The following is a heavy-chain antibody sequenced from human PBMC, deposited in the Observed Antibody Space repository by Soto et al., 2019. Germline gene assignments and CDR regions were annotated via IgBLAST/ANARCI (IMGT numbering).Heavy chain of an antibody. V-gene: IGHV4-38-2*01. CDR1: GYSITNGYY. CDR3: ARVKLAGRGSFHD. D-gene: IGHD3-3*02. J-gene: IGHJ4*02. Sequence: SETVSLTCAVSGYSITNGYYWAWVRQPPGKGLEWIVSIYHSGKTYYNPSLKSRVTISLDTPKNQFSLKLTSVTAADTAMYYCARVKLAGRGSFHDWGQGTLVNVSS. CDR2: IYHSGKT.